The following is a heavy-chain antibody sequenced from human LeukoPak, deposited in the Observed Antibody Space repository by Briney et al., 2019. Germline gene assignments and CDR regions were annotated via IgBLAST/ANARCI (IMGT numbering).Heavy chain of an antibody. CDR1: GYSISSSNW. Sequence: SDTLSLTCAVSGYSISSSNWWGWIRQPPGKGLEWTGYIYYSGSTYYNASLKSRVTLSVDTSKNQFSLKLNSVTAVDTAVYYCARRGSGRYNWFDPWGQGTLVTVSS. J-gene: IGHJ5*02. D-gene: IGHD3-10*01. V-gene: IGHV4-28*01. CDR2: IYYSGST. CDR3: ARRGSGRYNWFDP.